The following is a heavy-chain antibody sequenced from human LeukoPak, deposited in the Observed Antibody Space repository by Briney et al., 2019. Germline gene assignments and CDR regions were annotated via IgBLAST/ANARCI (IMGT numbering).Heavy chain of an antibody. Sequence: KPSETLALTCSVSGGSISSSSYYWGWIRQSPGKGLEWIGSMYYRGTTYENSSLKSRLTLSIDTLNNQFSLKLTSVTAADTAVYFCAREYSRSVVAGSRPDLWGQGLLVTVSS. J-gene: IGHJ4*02. CDR2: MYYRGTT. CDR3: AREYSRSVVAGSRPDL. D-gene: IGHD2-21*01. V-gene: IGHV4-39*02. CDR1: GGSISSSSYY.